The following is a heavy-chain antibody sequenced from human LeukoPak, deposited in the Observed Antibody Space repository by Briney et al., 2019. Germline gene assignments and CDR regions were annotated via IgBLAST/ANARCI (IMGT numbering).Heavy chain of an antibody. CDR1: GDSMRGYY. CDR2: IYYSGST. J-gene: IGHJ5*02. CDR3: ARYWSARWFDP. V-gene: IGHV4-59*01. Sequence: SETLSLTCIVSGDSMRGYYWSWIRQPPGKGLEWIGYIYYSGSTNYNPSLKSRVAISVDTSKNQFSLKLSSVTAADTAVYYCARYWSARWFDPWGQGTLVTVSS. D-gene: IGHD2-8*02.